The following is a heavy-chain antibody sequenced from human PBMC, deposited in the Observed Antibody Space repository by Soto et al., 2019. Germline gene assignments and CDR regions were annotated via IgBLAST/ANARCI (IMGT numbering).Heavy chain of an antibody. CDR2: IWYDGSNK. Sequence: GGSLRLSCAASGFTFSSYGMHWVRQAPGKGLEWVAVIWYDGSNKYYADSVKGRFTISRDNSKNTLYLQMNSLRAEDTAVYYCARDNSYGYNWFDPWGQGTLVTVSS. D-gene: IGHD5-18*01. V-gene: IGHV3-33*01. CDR3: ARDNSYGYNWFDP. J-gene: IGHJ5*02. CDR1: GFTFSSYG.